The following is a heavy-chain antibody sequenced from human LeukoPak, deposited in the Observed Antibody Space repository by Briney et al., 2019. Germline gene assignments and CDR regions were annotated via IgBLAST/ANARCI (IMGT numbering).Heavy chain of an antibody. CDR2: INPNSGGT. J-gene: IGHJ5*02. CDR3: ARDPLGSYPMPTWFDP. CDR1: GYTFTGYY. V-gene: IGHV1-2*02. D-gene: IGHD1-26*01. Sequence: PGASVKVSCKASGYTFTGYYMHWVRQAPGQGLEWMGWINPNSGGTNYAQKFQGRVTMTRDTSISTAYMELSRLRSDDTAVYYCARDPLGSYPMPTWFDPWGQGTLVTVSS.